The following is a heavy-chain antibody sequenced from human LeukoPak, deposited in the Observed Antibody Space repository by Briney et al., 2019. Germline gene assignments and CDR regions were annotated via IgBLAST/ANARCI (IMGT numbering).Heavy chain of an antibody. V-gene: IGHV3-74*01. D-gene: IGHD2-8*01. CDR3: ARETWSRGGDAFDI. CDR1: EFTFRTYW. CDR2: INSDESST. J-gene: IGHJ3*02. Sequence: GGSLRLSCEASEFTFRTYWLHWVRQAPGKGLVWVSRINSDESSTNYADSVKGRFTTSRDNAKNTLYLQMNSLKAEDTGVYFCARETWSRGGDAFDIWGQGTMVTVSS.